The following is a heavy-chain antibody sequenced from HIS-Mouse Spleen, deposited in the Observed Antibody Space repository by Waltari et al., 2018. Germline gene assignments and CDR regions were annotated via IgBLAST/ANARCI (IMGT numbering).Heavy chain of an antibody. CDR3: ARAVIAAAGTEYFQH. CDR2: VYHSGRT. Sequence: QVQLQESGPGLVKPSETLSLTCTVSGYSISSGYYWGWIRQPPGKGLGWIGSVYHSGRTYYTPSLKSRVTLSVDTSKNQFSLKLSSVTAADTAVYYCARAVIAAAGTEYFQHWGQGTLVTVSS. V-gene: IGHV4-38-2*02. D-gene: IGHD6-13*01. CDR1: GYSISSGYY. J-gene: IGHJ1*01.